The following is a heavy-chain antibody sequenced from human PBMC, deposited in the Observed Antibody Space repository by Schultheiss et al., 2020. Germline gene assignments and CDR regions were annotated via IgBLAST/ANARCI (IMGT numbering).Heavy chain of an antibody. CDR1: GFTFRSYG. Sequence: GGSLRLSCAASGFTFRSYGMHWVRQAPGKGLEWVAIISYDGSNKYFVESVKGRFNVSRDNSKNTLYLQMNSLRTEDAAVYYCAKVGSSWCFDYWGQGTLVTVSS. D-gene: IGHD6-13*01. J-gene: IGHJ4*02. CDR3: AKVGSSWCFDY. CDR2: ISYDGSNK. V-gene: IGHV3-30*18.